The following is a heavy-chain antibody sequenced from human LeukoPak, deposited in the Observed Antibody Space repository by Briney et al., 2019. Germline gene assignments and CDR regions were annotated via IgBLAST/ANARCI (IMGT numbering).Heavy chain of an antibody. J-gene: IGHJ4*02. CDR1: GFTFTSYA. CDR2: VSGSGSST. V-gene: IGHV3-23*01. Sequence: GGSLRLSCAASGFTFTSYAMNWVRQAPGKGLEWVSAVSGSGSSTYYADSVKGRCTISRDNSKNTLYLQMSSLRAEDTAVYYCAKDPYSDFWSGYPYYFDSWGQGTLVTVSS. D-gene: IGHD3/OR15-3a*01. CDR3: AKDPYSDFWSGYPYYFDS.